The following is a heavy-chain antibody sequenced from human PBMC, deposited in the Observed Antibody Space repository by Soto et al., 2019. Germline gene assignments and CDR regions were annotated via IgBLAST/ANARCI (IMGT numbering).Heavy chain of an antibody. J-gene: IGHJ4*02. CDR3: TRDPRITDF. V-gene: IGHV3-11*01. Sequence: GGSLRLSCAASGFSFRDHYMTWIRQAPGKGLELLSYISPGGDIRNYVDSVKGRFTISRDNAKNSLYLHMNSLRAEDTAVYYCTRDPRITDFWGQGTLVTVSS. D-gene: IGHD3-16*01. CDR1: GFSFRDHY. CDR2: ISPGGDIR.